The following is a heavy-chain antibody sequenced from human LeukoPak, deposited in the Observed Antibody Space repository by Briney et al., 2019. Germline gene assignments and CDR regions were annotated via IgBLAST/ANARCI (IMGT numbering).Heavy chain of an antibody. J-gene: IGHJ5*02. CDR1: GGSISSSSYY. D-gene: IGHD2-15*01. V-gene: IGHV4-39*01. CDR3: ARHKIGPCSGGSCYLLSAHNWFDP. CDR2: IYYSGST. Sequence: SETLSLTCTVSGGSISSSSYYWGWIRQPPGTGLEWIGSIYYSGSTYYNPSLKSRVTISVDTSKNQFSLKLSSVTAADTAVYYCARHKIGPCSGGSCYLLSAHNWFDPWGQGTLVTVSS.